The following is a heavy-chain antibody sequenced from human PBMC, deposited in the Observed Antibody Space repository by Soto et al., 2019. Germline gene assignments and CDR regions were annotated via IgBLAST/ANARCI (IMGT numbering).Heavy chain of an antibody. CDR3: ASSRSGYSSGWAHNLGYYFDY. Sequence: SETLSLTCTVSGGSISSSSYYWGWIRQPPGKGLEWIGSIYYSGSTYYNPSLKSRVTISVDTSKNQFSLKLSSVTAADTAVYYCASSRSGYSSGWAHNLGYYFDYWGQGTLVT. V-gene: IGHV4-39*01. CDR2: IYYSGST. CDR1: GGSISSSSYY. J-gene: IGHJ4*02. D-gene: IGHD6-19*01.